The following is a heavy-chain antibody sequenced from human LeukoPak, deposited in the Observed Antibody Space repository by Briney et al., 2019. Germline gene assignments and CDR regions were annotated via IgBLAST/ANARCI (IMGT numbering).Heavy chain of an antibody. V-gene: IGHV3-23*01. CDR2: VTGRGGST. CDR1: GFTFSNYA. J-gene: IGHJ4*02. Sequence: PGASLRLSCVASGFTFSNYAMSWVRQAPGKRLEWVSAVTGRGGSTYYADSVKGRFTISRDNSRNTLFLQMNSLRAEDTALYYCAKWGDFDILTGYYVSDFWGQGTLVTVSS. D-gene: IGHD3-9*01. CDR3: AKWGDFDILTGYYVSDF.